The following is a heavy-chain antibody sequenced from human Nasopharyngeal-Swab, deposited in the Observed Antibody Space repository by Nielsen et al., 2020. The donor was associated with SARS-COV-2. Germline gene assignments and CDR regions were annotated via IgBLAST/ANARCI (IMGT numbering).Heavy chain of an antibody. D-gene: IGHD1-26*01. Sequence: GSLRLSCTVSGGSISSYYWSWIRQPPGKGLEWIGYIYYSGSTNYNPSLKSRVTISLDTSKNQFSLKLSSVTAADTAVYYCARGPLSGSYYGGFDYWGQGTLVTVSS. CDR2: IYYSGST. CDR1: GGSISSYY. V-gene: IGHV4-59*13. CDR3: ARGPLSGSYYGGFDY. J-gene: IGHJ4*02.